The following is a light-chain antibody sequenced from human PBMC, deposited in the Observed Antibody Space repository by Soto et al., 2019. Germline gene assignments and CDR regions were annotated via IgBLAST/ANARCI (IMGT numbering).Light chain of an antibody. Sequence: DVQMTQSPSTLSASAGDRVTITCRASQSISTSLAWYQQKPGKAPNVLIYKASSLQTGVPSRFSGSGSGTEFTLPISSLQPDDFATYFCQQYKSYPVTFGGGTKVEIK. J-gene: IGKJ4*01. V-gene: IGKV1-5*03. CDR1: QSISTS. CDR2: KAS. CDR3: QQYKSYPVT.